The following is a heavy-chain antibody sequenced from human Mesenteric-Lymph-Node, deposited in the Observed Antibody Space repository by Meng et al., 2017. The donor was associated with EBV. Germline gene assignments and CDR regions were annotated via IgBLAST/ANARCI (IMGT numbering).Heavy chain of an antibody. V-gene: IGHV6-1*01. CDR2: TYYRSKWYN. Sequence: QVQLQQSGPGLVKPSXTLPLTCVISGDSVSSLSAAWTWIRPSPSRGLEWLGRTYYRSKWYNDYSVFVKSRITINPDTSKNQFSLQLNSVTPEDTAVYYCARGATSVFDLWGRGTLVTVSS. CDR3: ARGATSVFDL. CDR1: GDSVSSLSAA. J-gene: IGHJ2*01.